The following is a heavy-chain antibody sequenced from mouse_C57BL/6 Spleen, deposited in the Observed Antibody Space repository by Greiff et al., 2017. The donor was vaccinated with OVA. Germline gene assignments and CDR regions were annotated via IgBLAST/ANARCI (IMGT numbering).Heavy chain of an antibody. Sequence: QVQLQQPGAELVKPGASVKLSCKASGYTFTSYWMHWVKQRPGQGLEWIGMIHPNSGSTNYNEKFKSKATLTVDKSSSTAYMQLSSLTSEDSAVYYGARWYDGYYRAMDYWGQGTSVTVSS. D-gene: IGHD2-3*01. J-gene: IGHJ4*01. V-gene: IGHV1-64*01. CDR3: ARWYDGYYRAMDY. CDR2: IHPNSGST. CDR1: GYTFTSYW.